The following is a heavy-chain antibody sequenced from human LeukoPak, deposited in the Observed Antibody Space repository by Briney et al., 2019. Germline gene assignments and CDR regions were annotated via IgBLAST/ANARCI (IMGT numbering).Heavy chain of an antibody. J-gene: IGHJ4*02. D-gene: IGHD2-2*02. CDR3: ARALVPAAIRFDY. CDR1: GFTFSSYS. CDR2: ISSSSSTI. V-gene: IGHV3-48*01. Sequence: PGGSLRLSCAASGFTFSSYSMNWVRQAPGKGLEWVSYISSSSSTIYYADSVKGRFTISRDNAKNSLYLQMNSPRAEDTAVYYCARALVPAAIRFDYWGQGTLVTVSS.